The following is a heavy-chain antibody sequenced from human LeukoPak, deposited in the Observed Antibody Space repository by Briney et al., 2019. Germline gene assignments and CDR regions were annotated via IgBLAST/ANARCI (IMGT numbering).Heavy chain of an antibody. V-gene: IGHV3-7*03. CDR2: INHNGNVN. CDR3: ARGSGYYYDH. CDR1: GFTFSNYA. J-gene: IGHJ4*02. D-gene: IGHD3-22*01. Sequence: GGSLRLSCAASGFTFSNYAIHWVCQAPGKGLEWVASINHNGNVNYYVDSVKGRFTISRDNAKNSLYLQMSNLRAEDTAVYYCARGSGYYYDHWGQGTLVTVSS.